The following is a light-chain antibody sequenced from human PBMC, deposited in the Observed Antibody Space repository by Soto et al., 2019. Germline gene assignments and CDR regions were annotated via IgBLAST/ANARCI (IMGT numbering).Light chain of an antibody. J-gene: IGLJ1*01. CDR3: QSYDSSLSGSNV. CDR2: GNS. CDR1: SSNIGAGYD. V-gene: IGLV1-40*01. Sequence: QSVLTQPPSVSGAPGQRVTISCTGSSSNIGAGYDVLWYQQLPGTAPKLLIYGNSNRPSGVPDRFSGSKSGTSASLAITGLQAEDEADYYCQSYDSSLSGSNVFGTGTKVTVL.